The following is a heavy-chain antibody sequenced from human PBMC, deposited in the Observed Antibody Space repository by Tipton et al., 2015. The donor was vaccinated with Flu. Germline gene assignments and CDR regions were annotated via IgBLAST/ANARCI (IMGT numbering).Heavy chain of an antibody. J-gene: IGHJ4*02. CDR2: IHRAGNT. CDR3: ARSTYHYGSGSSDY. D-gene: IGHD3-10*01. Sequence: TLSLTCSVSGDSMGSRYYWGWIRQAPGKGLEWIANIHRAGNTYYNPSLKSRVTLSVDTAKNQFSQRLSSVTAADTAVYYCARSTYHYGSGSSDYWGQGTLVTVSS. V-gene: IGHV4-38-2*01. CDR1: GDSMGSRYY.